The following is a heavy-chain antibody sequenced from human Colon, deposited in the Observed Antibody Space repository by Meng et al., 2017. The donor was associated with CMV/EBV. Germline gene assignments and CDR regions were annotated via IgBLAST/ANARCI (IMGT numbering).Heavy chain of an antibody. CDR2: IFHSGST. CDR1: GFSFRSYW. CDR3: GRTGGYSFSSRHYFQY. Sequence: GSLRLSCAASGFSFRSYWMTWVRQAPGKGLEWIGSIFHSGSTFDNPSLKSRVTMSVDTSRKNQFFLRLTSVTAADTAMYFCGRTGGYSFSSRHYFQYWGQGIQVTVSS. V-gene: IGHV4-38-2*01. D-gene: IGHD2-8*02. J-gene: IGHJ4*02.